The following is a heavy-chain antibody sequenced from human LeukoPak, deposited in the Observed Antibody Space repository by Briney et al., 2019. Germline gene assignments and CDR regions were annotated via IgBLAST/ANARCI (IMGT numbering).Heavy chain of an antibody. CDR2: ISSSSSYI. J-gene: IGHJ4*02. Sequence: RGSLTLSCAASGFTFSSYSMNWVRQAPGKGLEWVSSISSSSSYIYYADSVKGRFTISRDNAKNSLYLQMNSLRAEDTAVYYCARDYGSGWYEQIDYWGQGTLVTVSS. V-gene: IGHV3-21*01. D-gene: IGHD6-19*01. CDR3: ARDYGSGWYEQIDY. CDR1: GFTFSSYS.